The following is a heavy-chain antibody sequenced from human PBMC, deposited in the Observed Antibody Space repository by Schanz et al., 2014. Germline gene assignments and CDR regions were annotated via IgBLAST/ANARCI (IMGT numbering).Heavy chain of an antibody. J-gene: IGHJ4*02. CDR3: MAMGRNTSHYFDH. V-gene: IGHV3-23*01. Sequence: EVQLLESGGGFVQPGGSLRLSCVASGFTFFGSFAMSWVRQAPGKGLEWVSAITGSGSKTYYADSVKGRFTIARDNSKNTLFLQMDSLRVEDTAVYYCMAMGRNTSHYFDHWGQGTLVTVSS. CDR2: ITGSGSKT. CDR1: GFTFFGSFA. D-gene: IGHD1-1*01.